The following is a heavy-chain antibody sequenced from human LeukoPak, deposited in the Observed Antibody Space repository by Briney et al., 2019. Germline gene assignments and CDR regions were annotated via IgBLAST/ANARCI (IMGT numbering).Heavy chain of an antibody. J-gene: IGHJ4*02. CDR2: IKHGGSEK. V-gene: IGHV3-7*01. CDR1: GFTLNSHW. Sequence: GGSLRLSCVVSGFTLNSHWVNWVRQAPGKGLEWVATIKHGGSEKFYVDSVKGRFTISGDDAKNSLFLQMNSLRAEDTAVYYCARTNFFAYWGQGTLVTVSS. CDR3: ARTNFFAY.